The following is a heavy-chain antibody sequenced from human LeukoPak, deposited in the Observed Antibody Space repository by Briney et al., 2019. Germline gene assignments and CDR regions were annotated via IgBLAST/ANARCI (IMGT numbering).Heavy chain of an antibody. CDR3: AREGYNNYGTRYFDY. V-gene: IGHV3-48*02. J-gene: IGHJ4*02. D-gene: IGHD4-11*01. CDR2: ISGGDNTI. Sequence: GGSLRLTCAASGFTFSAYSMNWVRQAPGKGLEWVSYISGGDNTIYYADSVKGRFTISRDNANGLLYLQMSSLGDEDTAIYYCAREGYNNYGTRYFDYWGQGTLVTVSS. CDR1: GFTFSAYS.